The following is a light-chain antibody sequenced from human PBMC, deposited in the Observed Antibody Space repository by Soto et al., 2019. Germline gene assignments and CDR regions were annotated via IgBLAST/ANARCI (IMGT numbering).Light chain of an antibody. CDR2: RNN. V-gene: IGLV1-44*01. CDR1: SSNIGSNT. J-gene: IGLJ2*01. Sequence: QSVLTQPPSASGTPGQRVTISCSGSSSNIGSNTVNWYQQLPGTAPKLLIYRNNQRPSGVPDRFSGSKSGTSASLAISGLQSEDEADYYCAAWDDSLNVLVFGGGTKLTVL. CDR3: AAWDDSLNVLV.